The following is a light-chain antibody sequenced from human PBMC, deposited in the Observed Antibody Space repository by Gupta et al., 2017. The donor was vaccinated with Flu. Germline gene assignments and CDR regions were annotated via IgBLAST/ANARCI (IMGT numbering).Light chain of an antibody. J-gene: IGKJ2*01. Sequence: ERATLSCRASQSVSSDFLAWYQQKPGQAPRLLIDDASNRATGIPARFSGSGSGTDFTLTISSLEPEDFAVYYCQQRSNWPRTFGQGTTLEI. CDR2: DAS. V-gene: IGKV3-11*01. CDR3: QQRSNWPRT. CDR1: QSVSSD.